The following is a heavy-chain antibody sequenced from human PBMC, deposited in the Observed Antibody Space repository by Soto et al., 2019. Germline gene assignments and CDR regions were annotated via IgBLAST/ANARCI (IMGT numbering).Heavy chain of an antibody. Sequence: QVQLQESGPGLVKPSGTLFLTCAVSSGSISSNKWWSWVRQPPGKGLEWIGEIYQSGSTNYNPSLKSRVTISVDKSKNQFSLKLSSVTAADTAVYYCARESDSGYSLDHWGQGTLVTVSS. CDR3: ARESDSGYSLDH. D-gene: IGHD3-10*01. CDR1: SGSISSNKW. J-gene: IGHJ4*02. CDR2: IYQSGST. V-gene: IGHV4-4*02.